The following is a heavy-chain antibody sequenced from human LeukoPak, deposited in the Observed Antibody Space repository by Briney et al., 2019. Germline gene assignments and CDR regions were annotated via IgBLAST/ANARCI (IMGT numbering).Heavy chain of an antibody. D-gene: IGHD3-10*01. Sequence: GGSLRLSCAASGFTFSSYEMNWVRQAPGKGLEWVSYISSIGSTIYYADSVKGRFTISRDNAKNSLYLQMTSLRAEDTAVYYCARDLLYGSGNHWGQGTLVTVSS. J-gene: IGHJ5*02. V-gene: IGHV3-48*03. CDR3: ARDLLYGSGNH. CDR2: ISSIGSTI. CDR1: GFTFSSYE.